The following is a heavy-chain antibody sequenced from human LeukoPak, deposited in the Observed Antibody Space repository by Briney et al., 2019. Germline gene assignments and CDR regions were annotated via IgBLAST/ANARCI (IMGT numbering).Heavy chain of an antibody. J-gene: IGHJ5*02. Sequence: GGSLRLSCAASGFTFSSYAMHWVRHAPGKGLEWVSFIRYDGNNKNYADSVKGRFTISRDNSKDTLYLQMNSLRAEDTAVYYCTKGDDYGANTRLPKYNWFDPWGQGTLVTVSS. CDR2: IRYDGNNK. D-gene: IGHD4-23*01. V-gene: IGHV3-30*02. CDR3: TKGDDYGANTRLPKYNWFDP. CDR1: GFTFSSYA.